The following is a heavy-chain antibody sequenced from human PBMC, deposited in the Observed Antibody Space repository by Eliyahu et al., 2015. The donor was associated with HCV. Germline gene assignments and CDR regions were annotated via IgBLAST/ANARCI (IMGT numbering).Heavy chain of an antibody. D-gene: IGHD3-10*02. V-gene: IGHV3-48*02. Sequence: EVQLVESGGGLVQPGGSQRLSCAASGFXISSYSMNWVRQAPGKGLEWVSYISVASGGKYYADSVKGRFTISTDNARNSLYLQLSSLRDEDTGVYYCAINVRSGLSFDHWGQGTLVTVSS. CDR2: ISVASGGK. CDR3: AINVRSGLSFDH. J-gene: IGHJ4*02. CDR1: GFXISSYS.